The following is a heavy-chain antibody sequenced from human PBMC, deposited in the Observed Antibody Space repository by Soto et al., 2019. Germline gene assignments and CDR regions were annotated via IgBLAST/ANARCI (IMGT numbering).Heavy chain of an antibody. J-gene: IGHJ4*02. CDR1: GYTFTGYY. D-gene: IGHD3-16*01. Sequence: ASVKVSCKASGYTFTGYYIHWVRQAPGQGLEWMGWINPNNGGTNYAQKFQGLVTMTRDTSISTVYMELSRLRSDDTAVYYCGRKGGYYDYWGQGTLVTV. V-gene: IGHV1-2*04. CDR2: INPNNGGT. CDR3: GRKGGYYDY.